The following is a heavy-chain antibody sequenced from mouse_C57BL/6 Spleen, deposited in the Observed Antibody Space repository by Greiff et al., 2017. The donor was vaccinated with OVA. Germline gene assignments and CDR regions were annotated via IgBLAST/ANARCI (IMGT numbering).Heavy chain of an antibody. D-gene: IGHD2-4*01. CDR1: GYTFTSYW. V-gene: IGHV1-5*01. J-gene: IGHJ2*01. CDR3: TRGYDYDLYYFDY. Sequence: VHVKQSGTVLARPGASVKMSCKTSGYTFTSYWMHWVKQRPGQGLEWIGAIYPGNSDTSYNQKFKGKAKLTAVTSASTAYMELSSLTNEDSAVYYGTRGYDYDLYYFDYWGKGTTLTVSS. CDR2: IYPGNSDT.